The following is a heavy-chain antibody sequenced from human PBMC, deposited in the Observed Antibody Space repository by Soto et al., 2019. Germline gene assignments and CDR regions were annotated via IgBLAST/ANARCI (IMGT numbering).Heavy chain of an antibody. D-gene: IGHD2-2*01. Sequence: PSETLSLTCAVYGGSFSGYYWSWIRQPPGKGLEWIGEINHSGSTNYNPSLKSRVTISVDTSKNQFSLKLSSVTAADTAVYYCARGRYEYQLQNAEYFQHWGQGTLVTVPQ. V-gene: IGHV4-34*01. J-gene: IGHJ1*01. CDR1: GGSFSGYY. CDR3: ARGRYEYQLQNAEYFQH. CDR2: INHSGST.